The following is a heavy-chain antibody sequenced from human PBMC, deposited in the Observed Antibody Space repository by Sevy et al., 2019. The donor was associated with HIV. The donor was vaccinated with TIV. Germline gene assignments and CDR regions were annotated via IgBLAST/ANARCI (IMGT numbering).Heavy chain of an antibody. CDR2: INHSGST. CDR3: ARWQSEPNRGGATKDYFDY. Sequence: SETLSLTCAVYGGSFSGYYWSWIHQPPGKGLEWIGEINHSGSTNYNPSLKSRVTISVDTSKNQFSLKLSSVTAADTAVYYCARWQSEPNRGGATKDYFDYWGQGTLVTVSS. CDR1: GGSFSGYY. D-gene: IGHD1-26*01. V-gene: IGHV4-34*01. J-gene: IGHJ4*02.